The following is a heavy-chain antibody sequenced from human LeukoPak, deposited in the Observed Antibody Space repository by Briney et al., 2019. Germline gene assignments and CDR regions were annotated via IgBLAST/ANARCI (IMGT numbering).Heavy chain of an antibody. J-gene: IGHJ5*02. V-gene: IGHV1-18*01. CDR2: ISAYNGNT. CDR3: ARPQFGGWYVRFDP. CDR1: GYTFTRYG. D-gene: IGHD6-19*01. Sequence: ASVKVSCKASGYTFTRYGISWVRQAPGQGLEGMGWISAYNGNTNYAQKLHGRVTMTTDTSTSTAYMELRSLRSDDTAVYYCARPQFGGWYVRFDPWGQGTLVTVSS.